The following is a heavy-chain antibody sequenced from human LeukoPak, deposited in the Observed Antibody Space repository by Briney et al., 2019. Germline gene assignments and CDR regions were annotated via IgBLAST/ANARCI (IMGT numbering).Heavy chain of an antibody. Sequence: SGTLSLTRAVSGGSISSTNWWSWVRQPPGKGLEWIGEISHSGSTNYNPSLKSRVTISVDKSKNQFSLKLSSVTAADTAVYYCARVAYSSGWYCDYWGQGTLVTVSS. J-gene: IGHJ4*02. CDR1: GGSISSTNW. CDR3: ARVAYSSGWYCDY. D-gene: IGHD6-19*01. CDR2: ISHSGST. V-gene: IGHV4-4*02.